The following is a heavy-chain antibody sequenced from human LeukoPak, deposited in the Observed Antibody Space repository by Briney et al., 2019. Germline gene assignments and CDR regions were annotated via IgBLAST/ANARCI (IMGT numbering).Heavy chain of an antibody. CDR1: GGSISSYY. V-gene: IGHV4-39*07. CDR3: ARGVFTVMKWFDP. Sequence: SETLSLTCILSGGSISSYYWGWIRQPPGKGLEWIGSIYFTGSTYYNPSLKSRVTISQDTSNNQFSLKLTSVTAADTAVYYCARGVFTVMKWFDPWGQGTLVTVSS. CDR2: IYFTGST. D-gene: IGHD4-17*01. J-gene: IGHJ5*02.